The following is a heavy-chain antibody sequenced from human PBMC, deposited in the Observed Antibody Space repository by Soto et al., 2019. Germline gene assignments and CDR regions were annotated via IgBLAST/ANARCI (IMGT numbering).Heavy chain of an antibody. CDR2: INLNSGGT. V-gene: IGHV1-2*04. J-gene: IGHJ6*02. CDR3: ARAPHFWSGYSGGYGMDV. Sequence: GASVKVSCKASGYTFTGYYMHWVRRAPGQGLEWMGWINLNSGGTNYAQKFQGWVTMTRDTSISTAYMELSRLRSDDTAVYYCARAPHFWSGYSGGYGMDVWGQGTTVTVSS. D-gene: IGHD3-3*01. CDR1: GYTFTGYY.